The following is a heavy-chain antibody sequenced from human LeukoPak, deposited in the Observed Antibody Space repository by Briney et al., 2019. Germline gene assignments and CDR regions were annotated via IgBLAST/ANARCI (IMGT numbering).Heavy chain of an antibody. Sequence: SVKVSCKASGGTFSSYAISWVRQAPGQGLEWMGGIIPIFGTANYAQKFQGRVTITADESTSTAYMELSSLRSEDTAVYYCAREAVDYYGSGSYPETPNWFDPWGQGTLVTVSS. J-gene: IGHJ5*02. CDR1: GGTFSSYA. CDR3: AREAVDYYGSGSYPETPNWFDP. D-gene: IGHD3-10*01. CDR2: IIPIFGTA. V-gene: IGHV1-69*13.